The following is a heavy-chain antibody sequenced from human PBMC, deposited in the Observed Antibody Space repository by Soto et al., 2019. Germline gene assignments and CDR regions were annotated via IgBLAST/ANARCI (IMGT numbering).Heavy chain of an antibody. CDR3: ARSDYYGPFDY. CDR1: GGSISSGGHY. J-gene: IGHJ4*02. V-gene: IGHV4-31*03. CDR2: IYYSGST. Sequence: QVQLQESGPGLVKPSQTLSLTCTVSGGSISSGGHYWSWIRQPPGKDLEWIGYIYYSGSTDYNPSLKSRLTISIDTSKNQSSLKLTSVTAAETAVYYCARSDYYGPFDYWGKGTLVTVSS. D-gene: IGHD1-26*01.